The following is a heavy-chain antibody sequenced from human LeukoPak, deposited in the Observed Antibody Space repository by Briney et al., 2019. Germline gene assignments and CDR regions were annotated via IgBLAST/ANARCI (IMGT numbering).Heavy chain of an antibody. Sequence: PGGSLRLSCAASGFILSNYRMNWVRQAPGKGLEWVANIKQDGSDKYYVDSVKGRFTISRDNAKNSLYLQMNSLRAEDTAVYYCARDGHYDILTGYFQDWGQGTLVTVSS. CDR3: ARDGHYDILTGYFQD. J-gene: IGHJ1*01. D-gene: IGHD3-9*01. CDR1: GFILSNYR. CDR2: IKQDGSDK. V-gene: IGHV3-7*03.